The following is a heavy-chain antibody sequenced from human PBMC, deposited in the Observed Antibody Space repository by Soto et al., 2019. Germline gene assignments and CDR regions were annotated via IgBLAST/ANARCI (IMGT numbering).Heavy chain of an antibody. V-gene: IGHV1-2*04. J-gene: IGHJ6*02. CDR3: AKSSGPPLLDYYYGMDV. Sequence: ASVKVSCNASGYTFTGYYMHWVRQAPGQGLEWMGWINPNSGGTNYAQKFQGWVTMTRDTSISTAYMELSRLRSDDTAVYYCAKSSGPPLLDYYYGMDVWGQGTTVTVSS. CDR2: INPNSGGT. CDR1: GYTFTGYY. D-gene: IGHD3-22*01.